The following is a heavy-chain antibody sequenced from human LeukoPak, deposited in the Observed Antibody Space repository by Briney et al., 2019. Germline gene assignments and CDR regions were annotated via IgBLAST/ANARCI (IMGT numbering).Heavy chain of an antibody. V-gene: IGHV1-18*01. CDR1: GYTFTDYG. J-gene: IGHJ3*02. Sequence: ASVKVSCKASGYTFTDYGLSWVRLAPGQGLEWMGWISVYNGNTIYAQKFQGRLTVTTDTSTSTAYMELRSLRSEDTAVYYCASSSGSYSGDAFDIWGQGTMVTVSS. D-gene: IGHD1-26*01. CDR3: ASSSGSYSGDAFDI. CDR2: ISVYNGNT.